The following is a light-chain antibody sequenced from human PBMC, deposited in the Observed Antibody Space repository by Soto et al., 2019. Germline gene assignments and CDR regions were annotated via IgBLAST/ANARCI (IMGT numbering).Light chain of an antibody. V-gene: IGKV3D-11*02. J-gene: IGKJ5*01. CDR2: DAS. CDR3: QQRRSWQVT. CDR1: QSINTY. Sequence: ENVLTQSPATLSLSPGEGATLSCRASQSINTYLAWYQQKPGQAPRLLIYDASKRATGIPARFSGSGSGTNFTLTISSLEPGDFAVYYCQQRRSWQVTFGQGTRLEIK.